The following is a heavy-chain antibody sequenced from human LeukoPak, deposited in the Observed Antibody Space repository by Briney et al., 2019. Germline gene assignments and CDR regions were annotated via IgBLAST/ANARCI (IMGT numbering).Heavy chain of an antibody. J-gene: IGHJ4*02. CDR1: GGSISSYY. CDR2: IYTSGST. V-gene: IGHV4-4*07. Sequence: PSETLSLTCIVSGGSISSYYWSWIRQPAGKGLEWIGRIYTSGSTNYNPSLKSRVTMSVDTSKNQFSLKLSSVTAADTAVYYCARDEDGYSYGDAFEFWGLGTPVTVSS. CDR3: ARDEDGYSYGDAFEF. D-gene: IGHD5-18*01.